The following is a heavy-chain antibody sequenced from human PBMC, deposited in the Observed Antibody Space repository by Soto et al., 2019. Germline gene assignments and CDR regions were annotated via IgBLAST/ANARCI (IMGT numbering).Heavy chain of an antibody. CDR3: ARGRYCLTGRCFPNWFDS. CDR1: GDSISTVDYF. V-gene: IGHV4-30-4*01. CDR2: IYKSTTT. Sequence: QVHLLESGPGLVKPSQTLSLTCSVSGDSISTVDYFWAWIRQPPGQALEYIGYIYKSTTTYYNPSFESPVAIPLDTSKSQFSLNVTSVTAADTAVYFCARGRYCLTGRCFPNWFDSWGQGTLVTVSS. D-gene: IGHD2-15*01. J-gene: IGHJ5*01.